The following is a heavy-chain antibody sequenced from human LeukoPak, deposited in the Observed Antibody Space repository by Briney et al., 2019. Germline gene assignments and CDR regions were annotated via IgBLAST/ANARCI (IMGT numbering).Heavy chain of an antibody. CDR3: AKAPCGSGGSCYVFDY. CDR2: ISGSGGST. J-gene: IGHJ4*02. Sequence: GGSLRPSCAASGFTFSSYAMSWVRQAPGKGLEWVSAISGSGGSTYYADSVKGRFTISRDNSKNTLYLQMNSLRAEDTAVYYCAKAPCGSGGSCYVFDYWGQGTLVTVSS. V-gene: IGHV3-23*01. CDR1: GFTFSSYA. D-gene: IGHD2-15*01.